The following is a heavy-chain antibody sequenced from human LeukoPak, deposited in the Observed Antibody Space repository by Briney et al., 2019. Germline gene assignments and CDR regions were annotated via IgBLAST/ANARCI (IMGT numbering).Heavy chain of an antibody. CDR1: GFTFRSYA. CDR2: ITSGGDTI. Sequence: PGGSLRLSCAASGFTFRSYAMNWVRQAPGKGLEWVSYITSGGDTISYADSVKGRFTISRDDAQNSLFLQMNSLRAEDTAVYYCARDEYTTPTDIFYYGMDVSGQGTTVSVSS. V-gene: IGHV3-48*01. D-gene: IGHD3-9*01. CDR3: ARDEYTTPTDIFYYGMDV. J-gene: IGHJ6*02.